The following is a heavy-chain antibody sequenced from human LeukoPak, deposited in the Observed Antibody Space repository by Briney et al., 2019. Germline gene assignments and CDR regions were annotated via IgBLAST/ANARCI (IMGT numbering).Heavy chain of an antibody. CDR1: GYTFTGYY. CDR3: ARVAGYYGMDV. V-gene: IGHV1-2*02. Sequence: ASVKVSCKASGYTFTGYYMHWVRQAPGQGLEWMGWINPNSGGTNYARKFQGRVTMTRDTSISTAYMELSRLRSDDTAVYYCARVAGYYGMDVWGQGTTVTVSS. J-gene: IGHJ6*02. CDR2: INPNSGGT. D-gene: IGHD6-13*01.